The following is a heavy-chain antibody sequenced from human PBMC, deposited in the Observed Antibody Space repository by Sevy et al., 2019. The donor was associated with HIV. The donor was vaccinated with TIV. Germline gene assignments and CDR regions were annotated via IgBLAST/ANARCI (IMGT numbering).Heavy chain of an antibody. CDR1: GYSLTELS. J-gene: IGHJ4*02. Sequence: ASVKVSCKVSGYSLTELSMHWVRQAPGKGLEWMGGFHPEDGKTIYARNFQGRVTMTEDTYTDTAYMELSSLRSDDTAVYYCASPRSGWYLFDFWGQGTLVTVSS. V-gene: IGHV1-24*01. D-gene: IGHD6-19*01. CDR2: FHPEDGKT. CDR3: ASPRSGWYLFDF.